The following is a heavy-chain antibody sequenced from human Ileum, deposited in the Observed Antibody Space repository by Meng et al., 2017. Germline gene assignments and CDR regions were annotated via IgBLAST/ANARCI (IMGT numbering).Heavy chain of an antibody. V-gene: IGHV3-66*01. CDR2: IYVDGRT. J-gene: IGHJ5*02. CDR3: AKSVNFDAGGYYP. Sequence: VQLVESGGGLVQPGGSLRLSCAASGFTVSVNYMSWVRQAPGKGLEWVSCIYVDGRTYYADSVKGRFTIFRDSSKNTLYLQMNSLGAEDTAVYYCAKSVNFDAGGYYPWGQGTLVTVSS. CDR1: GFTVSVNY. D-gene: IGHD3-22*01.